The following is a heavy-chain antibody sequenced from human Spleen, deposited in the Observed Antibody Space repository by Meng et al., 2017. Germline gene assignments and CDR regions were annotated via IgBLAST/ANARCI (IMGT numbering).Heavy chain of an antibody. V-gene: IGHV3-21*01. Sequence: GESLKISCAASGFTFSSYSMNWVRQAPGKGLEWVSSISSSSSYIYYADSVKGRFTISRDNAKNSLYLQMNSLRAEDTAIYYCARDAPTTSGSPFDYWGHGTLVTVSS. CDR3: ARDAPTTSGSPFDY. D-gene: IGHD3-10*01. J-gene: IGHJ4*01. CDR2: ISSSSSYI. CDR1: GFTFSSYS.